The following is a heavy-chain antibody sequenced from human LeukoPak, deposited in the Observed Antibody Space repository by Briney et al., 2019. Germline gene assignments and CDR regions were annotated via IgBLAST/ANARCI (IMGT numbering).Heavy chain of an antibody. D-gene: IGHD6-19*01. Sequence: PGRSLRLSCAASGFTFSSYGIHWVRQAPGKGLEWVAVISFDGTIKYYADSVKGRFTSSRDNSKNTLYLQMNSLRVEDTAVYYCARSAVAGTPLDYWGQGTLVTVSS. CDR3: ARSAVAGTPLDY. V-gene: IGHV3-30*03. CDR1: GFTFSSYG. J-gene: IGHJ4*02. CDR2: ISFDGTIK.